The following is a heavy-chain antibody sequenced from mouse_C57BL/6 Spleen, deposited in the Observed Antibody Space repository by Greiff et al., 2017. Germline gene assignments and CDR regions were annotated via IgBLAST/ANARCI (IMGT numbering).Heavy chain of an antibody. CDR1: GFTFSSYT. V-gene: IGHV5-9*01. CDR3: ARLDSSGPRSFFFDY. CDR2: ISGGGGNT. Sequence: EVQVVESGGGLVKPGGSLKLSCAASGFTFSSYTMSWVRQTPGKRLEWVATISGGGGNTYYPDSVKGRFTISRDNAKNTLYLQMSSLRSEDTALYYCARLDSSGPRSFFFDYWGQGTTLTVSS. D-gene: IGHD3-2*02. J-gene: IGHJ2*01.